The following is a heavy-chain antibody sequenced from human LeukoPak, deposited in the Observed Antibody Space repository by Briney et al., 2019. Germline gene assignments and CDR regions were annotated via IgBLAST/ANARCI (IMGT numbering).Heavy chain of an antibody. CDR2: INWNGGST. V-gene: IGHV3-20*04. D-gene: IGHD3-10*01. Sequence: GGSLRLSCAASGFTFDDYGMSWVRHAPGKGLEWVSGINWNGGSTGYADSVKGRFTISRDNAKNSLYLQMNSLRAEDTAVYYCAKDTGILEWFGELSNFDYWGQGTLVTVSS. J-gene: IGHJ4*02. CDR1: GFTFDDYG. CDR3: AKDTGILEWFGELSNFDY.